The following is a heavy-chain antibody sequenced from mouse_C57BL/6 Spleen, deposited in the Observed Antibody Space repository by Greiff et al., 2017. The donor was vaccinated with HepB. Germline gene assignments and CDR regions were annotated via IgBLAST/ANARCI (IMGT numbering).Heavy chain of an antibody. V-gene: IGHV1-69*01. CDR1: GYTFTSYW. D-gene: IGHD1-1*01. Sequence: QVQLQQPGAELVMPGASVKLSCKASGYTFTSYWMHWVKQRPGQGLEWIGEIDPSDSYTNYNQKFKGKSTLTVDKSSSTAYMQLSSLTSEDSAVYYCARSYYGSILYYAMDYWGQGTSVTVSS. CDR3: ARSYYGSILYYAMDY. CDR2: IDPSDSYT. J-gene: IGHJ4*01.